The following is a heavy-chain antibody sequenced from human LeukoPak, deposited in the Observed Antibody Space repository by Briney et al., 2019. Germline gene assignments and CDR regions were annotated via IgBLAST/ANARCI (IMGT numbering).Heavy chain of an antibody. D-gene: IGHD5-12*01. J-gene: IGHJ6*03. CDR1: SGSFNIYY. CDR3: ARTTEGYAGGPGYSYYYYMDV. V-gene: IGHV4-34*01. Sequence: SETLSLTCAVYSGSFNIYYWNWIRQPPGKGLEWIGEINDSGFSNYNPSLKSRVTISVDTSKNQVSLKLRSVTAADTAVYYCARTTEGYAGGPGYSYYYYMDVWGKGTTVTISS. CDR2: INDSGFS.